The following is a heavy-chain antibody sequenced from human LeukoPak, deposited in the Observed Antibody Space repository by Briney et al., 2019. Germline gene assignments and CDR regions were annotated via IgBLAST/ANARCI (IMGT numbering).Heavy chain of an antibody. V-gene: IGHV3-23*01. CDR3: VKDAEWYSNSWYYFDF. J-gene: IGHJ4*02. Sequence: GGSLRLSCAASVFTFSSYVMSWVRPAPGKGVEWVSAISGSGGSTYYADSLRGRFTLSRENSKNTLYLQMNSLRDEGTAVYYCVKDAEWYSNSWYYFDFWGQGTLVTVSS. D-gene: IGHD6-13*01. CDR1: VFTFSSYV. CDR2: ISGSGGST.